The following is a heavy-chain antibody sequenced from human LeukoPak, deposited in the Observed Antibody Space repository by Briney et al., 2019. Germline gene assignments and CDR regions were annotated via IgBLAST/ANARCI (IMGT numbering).Heavy chain of an antibody. Sequence: GGSLRLSCAASGFTFDNYVMHWVRQAPGKGLEWVSLISENGGSTYYADSVEGRFTISRDNSKNSLYLQMNSLRTEDTALYYCAKEGSSWLYYFDSWGQGTLVTVSS. CDR1: GFTFDNYV. V-gene: IGHV3-43*02. D-gene: IGHD6-13*01. CDR2: ISENGGST. J-gene: IGHJ4*02. CDR3: AKEGSSWLYYFDS.